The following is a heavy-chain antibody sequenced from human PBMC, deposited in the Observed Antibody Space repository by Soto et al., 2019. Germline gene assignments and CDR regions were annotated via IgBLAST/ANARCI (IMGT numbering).Heavy chain of an antibody. CDR1: GYSFALYW. CDR2: IYLIDSDI. J-gene: IGHJ6*02. V-gene: IGHV5-51*01. CDR3: ARHLSYYDFWSGSLSSYYYYYGMDV. D-gene: IGHD3-3*01. Sequence: GESLKISCKGSGYSFALYWIGWVRQMPGKDLEWMGIIYLIDSDIRYSPSFQGQVTISADKSISTAYLQWSSLKASDTAMYYCARHLSYYDFWSGSLSSYYYYYGMDVWGQGTTVTVSS.